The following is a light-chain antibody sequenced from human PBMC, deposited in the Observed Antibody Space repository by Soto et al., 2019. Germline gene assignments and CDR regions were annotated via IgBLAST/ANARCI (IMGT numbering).Light chain of an antibody. V-gene: IGKV3-15*01. CDR3: QQYNDWPPTWT. Sequence: EIVMTQCPATLSVSPGERATLSCRASQSVSSNLAWYQQKPGQAPRLLIYGASTRATGIPARFSGSGSGTEFTLTIRSLQSEDFAIYYCQQYNDWPPTWTFGQGTKVEIK. CDR1: QSVSSN. J-gene: IGKJ1*01. CDR2: GAS.